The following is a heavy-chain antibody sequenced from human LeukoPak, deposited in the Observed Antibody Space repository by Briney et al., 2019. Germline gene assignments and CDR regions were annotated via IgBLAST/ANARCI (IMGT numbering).Heavy chain of an antibody. J-gene: IGHJ6*04. CDR2: IIPIFGTA. Sequence: SVTVSCKASGGTFSSYAISWVRQAPGQGLEWMGGIIPIFGTANYAQKFQGRVTITADESTSSAYMELSSLRSEDTAVYYCARDNRPYYYYYGMDVWGKGTTVTVSS. CDR3: ARDNRPYYYYYGMDV. D-gene: IGHD2/OR15-2a*01. CDR1: GGTFSSYA. V-gene: IGHV1-69*13.